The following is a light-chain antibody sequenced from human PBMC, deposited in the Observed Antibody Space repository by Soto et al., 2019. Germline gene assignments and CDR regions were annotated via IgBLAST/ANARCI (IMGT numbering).Light chain of an antibody. CDR3: QQYDF. CDR1: QDISNY. CDR2: DAS. V-gene: IGKV1-33*01. Sequence: DIQMTQSPSSLSASVGDRVTITCQASQDISNYLNWYQQKPGKAPKLLIYDASNLETGVPSRFSGSGSGTDFTFTISSLQPEDIATYYCQQYDFFGPGTKVDIK. J-gene: IGKJ3*01.